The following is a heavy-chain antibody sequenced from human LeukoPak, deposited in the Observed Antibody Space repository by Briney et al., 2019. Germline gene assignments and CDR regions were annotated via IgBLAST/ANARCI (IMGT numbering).Heavy chain of an antibody. V-gene: IGHV1-18*01. J-gene: IGHJ4*02. D-gene: IGHD3-22*01. CDR1: GYISTEFA. CDR2: ISPYNGNT. CDR3: AREYYGSSGYYFDY. Sequence: GASVKVSCTPSGYISTEFAISWVRQAPGQALEWMGWISPYNGNTHYAQRVRGRVTMTTDTSTSTAYMELKSLRSDDTAVYYCAREYYGSSGYYFDYWGQGTLVTVSS.